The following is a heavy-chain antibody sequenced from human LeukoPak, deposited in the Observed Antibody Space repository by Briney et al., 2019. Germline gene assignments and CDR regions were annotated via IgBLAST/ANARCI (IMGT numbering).Heavy chain of an antibody. D-gene: IGHD3-16*01. V-gene: IGHV4-39*01. CDR1: GDSISSDTHY. CDR2: ILSSGNT. CDR3: GRHGGGSYGFLFFDN. Sequence: PSETLSLTCDVSGDSISSDTHYWGWIRQPRGKGLEWIGSILSSGNTFYEPSLKSRVTISVDTSKNQFSLKMNFETAADTAVYYCGRHGGGSYGFLFFDNWGQGTLVTASS. J-gene: IGHJ4*02.